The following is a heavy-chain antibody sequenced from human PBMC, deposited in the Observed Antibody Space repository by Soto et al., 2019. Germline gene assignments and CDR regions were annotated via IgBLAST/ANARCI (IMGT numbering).Heavy chain of an antibody. D-gene: IGHD2-21*02. V-gene: IGHV6-1*01. Sequence: SQTLSLTCAISGDSVSGNSAAWNWIRQSPSRGLEWLGRTYYRSRWYNDYAVSVKSRITVTPDTSKNQFSLQMNGLTDEDTAVYYCARQVYTVVTPFDYWGQGALVTVSS. CDR1: GDSVSGNSAA. CDR3: ARQVYTVVTPFDY. CDR2: TYYRSRWYN. J-gene: IGHJ4*02.